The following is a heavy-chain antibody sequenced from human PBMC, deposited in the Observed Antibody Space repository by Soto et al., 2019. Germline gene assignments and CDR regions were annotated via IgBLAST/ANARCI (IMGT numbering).Heavy chain of an antibody. CDR2: INGGGIST. Sequence: QLLQSGGGLVQPGGSLRLSCAASGFTFRNYAMSWVRQTPEKGLEWVSAINGGGISTYYADSVKGRFTISRDQSKYTMYLQMDSLRVEDTARYYCPKGRDLEWFLSGGGEESWGRGTLVTVSS. CDR3: PKGRDLEWFLSGGGEES. J-gene: IGHJ5*02. V-gene: IGHV3-23*01. CDR1: GFTFRNYA. D-gene: IGHD3-3*01.